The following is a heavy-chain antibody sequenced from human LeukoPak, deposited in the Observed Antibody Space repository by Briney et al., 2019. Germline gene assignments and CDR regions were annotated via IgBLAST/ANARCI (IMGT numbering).Heavy chain of an antibody. V-gene: IGHV3-23*01. CDR3: AKEIVYSSSWYAGDDY. Sequence: AGGSLRLSCAASGFTFSSFAMSWVRQAPGKGLEWVSAISGSGGSTYYADSVKGRFTISRDNSKNTLYLQMNSLRAEDTAVYYCAKEIVYSSSWYAGDDYWGQGTLVTVSS. CDR1: GFTFSSFA. D-gene: IGHD6-13*01. J-gene: IGHJ4*02. CDR2: ISGSGGST.